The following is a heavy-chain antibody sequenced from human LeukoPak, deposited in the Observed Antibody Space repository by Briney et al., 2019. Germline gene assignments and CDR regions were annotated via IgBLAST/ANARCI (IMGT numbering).Heavy chain of an antibody. D-gene: IGHD3-16*01. V-gene: IGHV3-30*04. CDR2: ISYDGSNK. CDR1: GFTFSSYA. CDR3: ARGPWGTLYGMDV. J-gene: IGHJ6*02. Sequence: GGSLRLSCAASGFTFSSYAMHWVRQAPGKGLEWVAVISYDGSNKYYADSVKGRFTISRDNSKNTLYLQMNSLRAEDTAVYYCARGPWGTLYGMDVWGQGTTVTVSS.